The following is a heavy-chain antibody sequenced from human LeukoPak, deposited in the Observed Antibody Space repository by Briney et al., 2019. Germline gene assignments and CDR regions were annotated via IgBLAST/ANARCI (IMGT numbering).Heavy chain of an antibody. J-gene: IGHJ4*02. V-gene: IGHV4-34*01. D-gene: IGHD1-1*01. Sequence: SETLSLTRAVYGGSFSGYYWSWIRQPPGKGLEWIGEINHSGSTNYNPSLKSRVNISVDMSKNQFSLKLGSVTAADRAGYYCAGGKGNDDDQAYWGQGTLVTVSS. CDR1: GGSFSGYY. CDR2: INHSGST. CDR3: AGGKGNDDDQAY.